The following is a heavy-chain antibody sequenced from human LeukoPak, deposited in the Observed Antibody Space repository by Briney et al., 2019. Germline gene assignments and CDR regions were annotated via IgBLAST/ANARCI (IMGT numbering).Heavy chain of an antibody. D-gene: IGHD3-9*01. Sequence: SETLSLTCTVSGASISNYYWSWIRQPPGKGLEWIGYIYYSGSTNYNPSLKSRVTISLDTSKTQFSLKLSSVTAADTAVYYCARDDLRYFDWPIGSYYYYGMDVWGQGATVTVSS. J-gene: IGHJ6*02. CDR3: ARDDLRYFDWPIGSYYYYGMDV. CDR2: IYYSGST. V-gene: IGHV4-59*01. CDR1: GASISNYY.